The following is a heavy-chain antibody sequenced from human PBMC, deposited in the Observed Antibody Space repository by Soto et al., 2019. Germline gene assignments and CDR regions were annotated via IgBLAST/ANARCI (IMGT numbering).Heavy chain of an antibody. CDR1: GYTFTSYA. D-gene: IGHD2-15*01. J-gene: IGHJ6*03. CDR3: AREVVVVVAAIFYYYYMDV. CDR2: INAGNGNT. Sequence: ASVKVSCKASGYTFTSYAMHWVRQAPGQRLEWMGWINAGNGNTKYSQKFQGRVTITRDTSASTAYMEPSSLRSEDTAVYYCAREVVVVVAAIFYYYYMDVWGKGTTVTVSS. V-gene: IGHV1-3*01.